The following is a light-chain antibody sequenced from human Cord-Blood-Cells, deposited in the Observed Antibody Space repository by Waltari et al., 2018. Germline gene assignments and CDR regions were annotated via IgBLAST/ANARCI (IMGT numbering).Light chain of an antibody. J-gene: IGKJ3*01. CDR1: QDISNY. CDR3: QQYDNLPIFT. V-gene: IGKV1-33*01. CDR2: DAS. Sequence: DLQMTQSPSSLSASVGDRVTIPCQASQDISNYLNWYQQKPGKAPKLLIYDASNLETGVPSRFSGSGSGTDFTFTISSLQPEDIATYYCQQYDNLPIFTFGPGTKVDIK.